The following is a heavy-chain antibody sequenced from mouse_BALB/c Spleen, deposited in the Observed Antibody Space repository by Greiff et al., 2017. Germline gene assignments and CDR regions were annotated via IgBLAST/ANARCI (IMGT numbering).Heavy chain of an antibody. D-gene: IGHD2-4*01. V-gene: IGHV3-6*02. CDR2: ISYDGSN. J-gene: IGHJ4*01. CDR1: GYSITSGYY. CDR3: ASEGYYDYDGYYAMDY. Sequence: VQLQQSGPGLVKPSQSLSLTCSVTGYSITSGYYWNWIRQFPGNKLEWMGYISYDGSNNYNPSLKNRTSITRDTSKNQFFLKLNSVTTEDTATYYCASEGYYDYDGYYAMDYWGQGTSVTVSS.